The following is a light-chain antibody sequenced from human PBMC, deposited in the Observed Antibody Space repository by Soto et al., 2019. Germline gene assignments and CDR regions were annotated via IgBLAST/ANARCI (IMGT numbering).Light chain of an antibody. CDR1: SSDIGGYKY. V-gene: IGLV2-14*01. CDR3: TSYSRYRVLV. J-gene: IGLJ3*02. CDR2: EVS. Sequence: QSLLTQPASVSGSLGQSITISCTGTSSDIGGYKYVSWYQQHPGKAPKLIIFEVSNRPSGVSDRFSGSNSGNTASLTISGLQAEDAAAYYCTSYSRYRVLVFGGGTKVTVL.